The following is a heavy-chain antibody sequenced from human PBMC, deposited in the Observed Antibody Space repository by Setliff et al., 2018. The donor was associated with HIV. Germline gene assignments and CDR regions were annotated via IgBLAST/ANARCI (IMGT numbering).Heavy chain of an antibody. Sequence: SETLSLTCTVSGGSISSGTYYWRWIRQHPGKGLEWIGYIYYSGSTYYNPSHKSRVTISVDTSRNQFSLKLSSVTAADTAVYYCARDRSDYYNLPGYFDHWGQGTPGTVSS. D-gene: IGHD3-3*01. CDR2: IYYSGST. V-gene: IGHV4-31*03. CDR1: GGSISSGTYY. J-gene: IGHJ4*02. CDR3: ARDRSDYYNLPGYFDH.